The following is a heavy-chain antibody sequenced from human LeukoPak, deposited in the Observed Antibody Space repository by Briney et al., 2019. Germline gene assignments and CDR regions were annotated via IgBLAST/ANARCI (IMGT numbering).Heavy chain of an antibody. V-gene: IGHV3-33*01. D-gene: IGHD6-19*01. CDR3: ARPIAVAGEIDY. J-gene: IGHJ4*02. Sequence: PGGSLRLSRAASGFTFSSYGMHWVRQAPGKGLEWVAVIWYDGSNKYYADSVKGRFTISRDNSKNTLYLQMNSLRAEDTAVYYCARPIAVAGEIDYWGQGTLVTVSS. CDR2: IWYDGSNK. CDR1: GFTFSSYG.